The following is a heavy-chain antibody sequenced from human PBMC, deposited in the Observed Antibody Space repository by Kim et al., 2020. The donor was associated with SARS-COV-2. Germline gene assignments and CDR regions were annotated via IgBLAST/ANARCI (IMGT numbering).Heavy chain of an antibody. D-gene: IGHD3-10*01. CDR3: ARRLSNTSGWGSHYCDL. V-gene: IGHV4-34*01. Sequence: SETLSLTCAVYGGSFSGYYWSWIRQPPGKGPEWIGEINHSGRTNYNPSLKSRVTISVDTSKNQFSLKLTSVTAADAALYFCARRLSNTSGWGSHYCDLWGQGILVTVSS. CDR1: GGSFSGYY. J-gene: IGHJ1*01. CDR2: INHSGRT.